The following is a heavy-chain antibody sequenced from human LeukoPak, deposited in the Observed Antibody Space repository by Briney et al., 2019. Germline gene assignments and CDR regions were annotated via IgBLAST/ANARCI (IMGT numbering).Heavy chain of an antibody. CDR1: GFTFSSYS. CDR3: ATHANRGYYYYMDV. Sequence: GGSLRLSCAASGFTFSSYSMNWVRQAPGKGLEWVSSISSSSSYIYYADSVKGRFTISRDNAKNSLYLQMNSLRAEDTAVYYCATHANRGYYYYMDVWGKGTTVTVSS. V-gene: IGHV3-21*01. CDR2: ISSSSSYI. D-gene: IGHD1-14*01. J-gene: IGHJ6*03.